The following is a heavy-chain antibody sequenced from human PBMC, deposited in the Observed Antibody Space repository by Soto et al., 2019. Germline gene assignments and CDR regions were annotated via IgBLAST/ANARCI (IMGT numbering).Heavy chain of an antibody. V-gene: IGHV4-34*01. J-gene: IGHJ6*02. D-gene: IGHD2-15*01. CDR2: INHSGST. CDR3: ARAYCSGGSCYRGYYYYGMDV. Sequence: QVQLQQWGAGLLKPSETLSLTCAVYGGSFSGYYWSWIRQPPGKGLEWIGEINHSGSTNYNPSLKSRVTISVDPSKNQFSLKLSSVTAADTAVYYCARAYCSGGSCYRGYYYYGMDVWGQGTTVTVSS. CDR1: GGSFSGYY.